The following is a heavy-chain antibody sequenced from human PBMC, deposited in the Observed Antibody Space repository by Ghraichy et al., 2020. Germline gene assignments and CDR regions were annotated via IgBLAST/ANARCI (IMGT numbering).Heavy chain of an antibody. CDR2: IYTSGST. CDR1: GGSISSGSYY. V-gene: IGHV4-61*02. J-gene: IGHJ6*03. CDR3: ARGTTGGTYYYYYDMDV. Sequence: SETLSLTCTVSGGSISSGSYYWSWIRQPAGKGLEWIGRIYTSGSTNYNPSLKSRVTMSVDTSKNQFSLKLSSVTAADTAVYYCARGTTGGTYYYYYDMDVWGKGTTVTVSS. D-gene: IGHD1-1*01.